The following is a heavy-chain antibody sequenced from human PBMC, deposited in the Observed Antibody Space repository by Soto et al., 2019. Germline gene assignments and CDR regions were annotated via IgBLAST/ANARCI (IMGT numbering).Heavy chain of an antibody. CDR1: GYTFTSFG. Sequence: QVQLVQSGADVKKPGASVKVSCKASGYTFTSFGINWVRQAPGQGLEWMGWISGYNGNTNYAQNLQDRVTMTRDTSTSTAYMELRSLRSDDTAVYYCARETLSTDWYYLDRWGQGTLLTVSS. CDR2: ISGYNGNT. V-gene: IGHV1-18*01. D-gene: IGHD1-7*01. CDR3: ARETLSTDWYYLDR. J-gene: IGHJ4*02.